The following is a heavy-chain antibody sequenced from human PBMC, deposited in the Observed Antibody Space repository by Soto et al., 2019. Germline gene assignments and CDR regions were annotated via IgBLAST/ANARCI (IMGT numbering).Heavy chain of an antibody. CDR2: IFPGDSDI. CDR3: ARAVYGSGPLDV. D-gene: IGHD3-10*01. J-gene: IGHJ6*02. CDR1: GYSFISYW. Sequence: EVQLVQSGPEVKKAGESLKISCKTSGYSFISYWIGWVRQKPGKGLEWMGIIFPGDSDIRYSPSFEGQVTLSADKSTNTAFLQWTTLKASDSAIYYCARAVYGSGPLDVWGQGTTVSVSS. V-gene: IGHV5-51*01.